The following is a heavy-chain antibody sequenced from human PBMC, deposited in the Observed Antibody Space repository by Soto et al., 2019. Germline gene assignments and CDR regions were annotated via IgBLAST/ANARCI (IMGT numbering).Heavy chain of an antibody. CDR2: ISSSSSYI. D-gene: IGHD3-10*01. Sequence: PGGSLRLSCAASGFTFSSYSMNWVRQAPGKGLEWVSSISSSSSYIYYADSVKGRFTISRDNAKNSLYLQMNSLRAEDTAVYYCARVGVNYYGSGSYYWEPFIMDVWGKGTTVTVSS. CDR3: ARVGVNYYGSGSYYWEPFIMDV. CDR1: GFTFSSYS. V-gene: IGHV3-21*01. J-gene: IGHJ6*04.